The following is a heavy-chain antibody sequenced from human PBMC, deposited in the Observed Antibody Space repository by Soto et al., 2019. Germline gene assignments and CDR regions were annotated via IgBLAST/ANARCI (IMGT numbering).Heavy chain of an antibody. CDR1: GFTFNTYW. CDR2: IKEDGSER. Sequence: LRLSCAASGFTFNTYWMSWVRQAPGTGLEWVANIKEDGSERNYVDSVKGRFTISRDNAKNSLYLQMDTLREEDTALYYCVRDSLGVATAFTFDHWGQGSLVTVAS. D-gene: IGHD5-12*01. V-gene: IGHV3-7*03. J-gene: IGHJ4*02. CDR3: VRDSLGVATAFTFDH.